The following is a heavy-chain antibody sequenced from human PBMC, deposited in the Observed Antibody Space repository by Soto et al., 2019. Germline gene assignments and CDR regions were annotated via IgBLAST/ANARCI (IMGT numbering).Heavy chain of an antibody. D-gene: IGHD3-22*01. J-gene: IGHJ4*02. CDR3: ARGAGATYYYDSGGYLVS. CDR1: GDSFTSYT. CDR2: IIPILRIT. V-gene: IGHV1-69*02. Sequence: QVQLVQSGTEVKKPGASVKVSCKASGDSFTSYTISWVPQAPGQGLEWMGRIIPILRITNYAQKSQGRVTITADQATGTVYMELRSLRSEHTAAYFCARGAGATYYYDSGGYLVSWGQGSLLTVS.